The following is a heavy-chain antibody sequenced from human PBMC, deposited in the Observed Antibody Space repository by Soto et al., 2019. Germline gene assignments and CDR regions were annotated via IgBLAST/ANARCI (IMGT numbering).Heavy chain of an antibody. CDR1: GTIFSSYT. V-gene: IGHV1-69*08. J-gene: IGHJ6*02. Sequence: QVQLVQSGAEVKKPGSSVRVSCKASGTIFSSYTISWVRQAPGQGLEWMGRIIPILGETNSAQKFQGRVTLTPDKSTNTAYMDLNSLRMEDTGVYYCARGLGGRMGDWGQGTTVTVSS. CDR2: IIPILGET. D-gene: IGHD3-16*01. CDR3: ARGLGGRMGD.